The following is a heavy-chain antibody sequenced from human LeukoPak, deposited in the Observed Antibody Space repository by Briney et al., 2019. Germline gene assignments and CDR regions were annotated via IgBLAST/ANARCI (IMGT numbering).Heavy chain of an antibody. D-gene: IGHD2-2*01. J-gene: IGHJ6*03. V-gene: IGHV1-24*01. CDR1: GYTLTELS. CDR3: ATGTSVPAVGFRDYYYMDV. CDR2: FDPEDGET. Sequence: GASVKVSCKVSGYTLTELSMHWVRQAPGKGLEWMGGFDPEDGETIYAQKFQGRVTMTEGTSTDTAYMELSSLRSEDTAVYYCATGTSVPAVGFRDYYYMDVWGKGTTVTVSS.